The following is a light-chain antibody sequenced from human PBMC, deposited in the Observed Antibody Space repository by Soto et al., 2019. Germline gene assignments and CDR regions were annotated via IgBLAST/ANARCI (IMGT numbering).Light chain of an antibody. CDR1: SSNIGAGYD. Sequence: QSVLTHPPSVSGAPGQRVTISCTGSSSNIGAGYDVHWYQQLPGTAPKLLIYRNSNRPSGVPDRFSGSKSGTSASLAITGLQAEDEADYYCQSYDSSLSGSVFGGGTKLTVL. CDR2: RNS. CDR3: QSYDSSLSGSV. V-gene: IGLV1-40*01. J-gene: IGLJ3*02.